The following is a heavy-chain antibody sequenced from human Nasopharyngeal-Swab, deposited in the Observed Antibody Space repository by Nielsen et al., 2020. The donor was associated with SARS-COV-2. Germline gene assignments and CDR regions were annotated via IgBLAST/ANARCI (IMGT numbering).Heavy chain of an antibody. D-gene: IGHD4-17*01. CDR2: IFYSGST. Sequence: SETLSLTCTVSGSSISSYYWSWIRQPPGKGLEWIGYIFYSGSTYYSPSLKSRVTISVDTSKKQFSLKLSSVTAADTAVYYCARASEGYGDYDYWGQGTLVTVSS. CDR1: GSSISSYY. V-gene: IGHV4-59*13. CDR3: ARASEGYGDYDY. J-gene: IGHJ4*02.